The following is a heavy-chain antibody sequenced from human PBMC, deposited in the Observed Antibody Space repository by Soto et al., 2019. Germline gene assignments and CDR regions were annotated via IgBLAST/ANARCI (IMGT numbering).Heavy chain of an antibody. CDR3: ARAIAARPWRWFDP. V-gene: IGHV3-21*01. CDR1: GFTFSSYS. D-gene: IGHD6-6*01. Sequence: GGSLRLSCAASGFTFSSYSMNWVRQAPGKGLEWVSSISSSSSYIYYADSVKGRFTISRDNAKNSLYLQMNSLRAEDTAVYYCARAIAARPWRWFDPWGQGTLVTVSS. CDR2: ISSSSSYI. J-gene: IGHJ5*02.